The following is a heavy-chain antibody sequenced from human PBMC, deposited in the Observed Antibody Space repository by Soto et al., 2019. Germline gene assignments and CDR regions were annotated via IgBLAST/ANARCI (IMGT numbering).Heavy chain of an antibody. V-gene: IGHV4-59*01. D-gene: IGHD6-13*01. Sequence: QVQLQESGPGLVKPSETLSLTCTVSGGSISSYYWSWIRQPPGKGLEWIGYIYYSGRTNYNPSLKXLVXIXADTSKNQFSLKLNSVTAADTAVYYCARADSSSWFDWGQGTLVTVSS. CDR3: ARADSSSWFD. J-gene: IGHJ4*02. CDR1: GGSISSYY. CDR2: IYYSGRT.